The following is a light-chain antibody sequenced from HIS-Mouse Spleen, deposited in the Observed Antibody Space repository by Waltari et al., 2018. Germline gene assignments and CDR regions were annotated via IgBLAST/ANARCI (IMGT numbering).Light chain of an antibody. J-gene: IGKJ4*01. CDR2: AAS. Sequence: AIRMHHPPSSFSASTGDRVTTTCRASQGISSYLAWYQQKPGKAPKLLFDAASTMQSGVPSRFSGSGSGTDFTLTISCLQSEDFATYYCQQYYSYPLTFGGVTKVEIK. CDR3: QQYYSYPLT. CDR1: QGISSY. V-gene: IGKV1-8*01.